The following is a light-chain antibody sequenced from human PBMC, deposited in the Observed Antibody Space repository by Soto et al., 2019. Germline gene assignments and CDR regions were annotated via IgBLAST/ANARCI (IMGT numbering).Light chain of an antibody. Sequence: QSVLTQPASVSGSPGQSITISCTGTSSDVGGYDYVSWYQQHAGKAPKLMIFEVSNRPSGVSNRFSGSKSGNTASLTISGLQADDEADYYCTSYTSSSTRVFGGGTKLTV. CDR2: EVS. V-gene: IGLV2-14*01. J-gene: IGLJ2*01. CDR1: SSDVGGYDY. CDR3: TSYTSSSTRV.